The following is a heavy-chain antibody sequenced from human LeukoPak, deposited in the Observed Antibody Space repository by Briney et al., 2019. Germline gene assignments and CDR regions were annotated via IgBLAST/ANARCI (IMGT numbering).Heavy chain of an antibody. Sequence: PSETLSLTCTVSGGSISTYYWNWIRQPPGKGLEWIGYIYHSGSTNYNPSLKTRVTISTDTSKNQFSLKLTSVTAADTAVYYCARDRVVAVAATRDPWFDPWGQGTLVTVSS. CDR3: ARDRVVAVAATRDPWFDP. D-gene: IGHD6-19*01. J-gene: IGHJ5*02. CDR1: GGSISTYY. V-gene: IGHV4-59*12. CDR2: IYHSGST.